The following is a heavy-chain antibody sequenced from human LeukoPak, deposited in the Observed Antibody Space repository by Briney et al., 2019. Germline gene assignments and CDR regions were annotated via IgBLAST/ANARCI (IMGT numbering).Heavy chain of an antibody. CDR3: AKDKGQWLVRGAFDI. CDR1: GFTFDDYA. V-gene: IGHV3-9*03. Sequence: GGSLRLSCAASGFTFDDYAMHWVRQAPGKGLEWVSGISWNSGSIGYADSVKGRFTISRDNAKNSLYLQMNSLRAEDMALYYCAKDKGQWLVRGAFDIWGQGTMVTVSS. D-gene: IGHD6-19*01. CDR2: ISWNSGSI. J-gene: IGHJ3*02.